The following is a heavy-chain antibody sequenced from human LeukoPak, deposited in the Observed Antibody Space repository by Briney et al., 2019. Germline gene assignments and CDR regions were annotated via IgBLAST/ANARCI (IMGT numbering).Heavy chain of an antibody. J-gene: IGHJ3*02. CDR1: GFTFSDYY. V-gene: IGHV3-11*01. CDR2: ISSSGSTI. CDR3: ARDHRFYDSSGHSKLFDI. D-gene: IGHD3-22*01. Sequence: GGSLRLSCAASGFTFSDYYMSWIRQAPGKGLEWVSYISSSGSTIYYADSVKGRFTISRDNAKNSLYLQMNSLRAEDTAVYYCARDHRFYDSSGHSKLFDIWGQGTMVTVSS.